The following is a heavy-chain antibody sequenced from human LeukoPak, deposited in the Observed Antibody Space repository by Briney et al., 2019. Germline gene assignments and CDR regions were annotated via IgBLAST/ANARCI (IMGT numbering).Heavy chain of an antibody. CDR3: ARPCGTTGTPLDAFDI. Sequence: SETLSLTCAVYGGSFSGYYWSWIRQPPGKGLEWIGEIIHSGSTNYNPSLKSRVTISVDTSKNQFSLKLSSVTVADTAVYYCARPCGTTGTPLDAFDIWGQGTMVTISS. V-gene: IGHV4-34*12. D-gene: IGHD1-1*01. J-gene: IGHJ3*02. CDR2: IIHSGST. CDR1: GGSFSGYY.